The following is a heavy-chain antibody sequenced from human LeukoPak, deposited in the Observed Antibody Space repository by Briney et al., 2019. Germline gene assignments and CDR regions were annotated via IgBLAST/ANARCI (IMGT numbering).Heavy chain of an antibody. Sequence: GGSLRLSCAASGFTFNTYNMNWVRQPPGKGLEWVSSISSSSSYIYYADSVKGRFTISRDNAKKSLYLQMNSLRAEDTAVYYCARLYDSSADHADHFDYWGQGTLVTVSS. CDR3: ARLYDSSADHADHFDY. V-gene: IGHV3-21*01. CDR2: ISSSSSYI. CDR1: GFTFNTYN. J-gene: IGHJ4*02. D-gene: IGHD3-22*01.